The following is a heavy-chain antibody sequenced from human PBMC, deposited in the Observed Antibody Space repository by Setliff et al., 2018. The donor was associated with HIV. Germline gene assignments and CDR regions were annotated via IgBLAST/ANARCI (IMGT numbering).Heavy chain of an antibody. CDR3: AHNHLAVAGSHYFDY. J-gene: IGHJ4*02. CDR2: IDWDDDK. Sequence: SGPTLVNPTQTLTLTCTFSGFSLTTSGMCVSWIRQPPGKALEWLARIDWDDDKYYSTSLKTRLTISKDTSKNQVVLTMTNMDPVDTGTYYCAHNHLAVAGSHYFDYWGQGTLVTVSS. D-gene: IGHD6-19*01. V-gene: IGHV2-70*11. CDR1: GFSLTTSGMC.